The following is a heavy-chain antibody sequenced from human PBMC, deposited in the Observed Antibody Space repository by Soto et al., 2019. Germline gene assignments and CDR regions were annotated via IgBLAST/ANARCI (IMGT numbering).Heavy chain of an antibody. Sequence: QVQLQESGPGLVKPSQTLSLTCTVSGGSISSGGYYWSWIRQHPGKGLGWIGYIYYSGSTYYNPSLKSRVTISVDTAEKQSSLMLTSVTAADTAVYSCAREPLPGGQGTLVTVSS. CDR1: GGSISSGGYY. CDR3: AREPLP. V-gene: IGHV4-31*03. CDR2: IYYSGST. J-gene: IGHJ4*02.